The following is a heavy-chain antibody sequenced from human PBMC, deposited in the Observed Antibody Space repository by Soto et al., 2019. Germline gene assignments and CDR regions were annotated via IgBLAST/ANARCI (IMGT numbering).Heavy chain of an antibody. J-gene: IGHJ4*02. Sequence: GGSLRLSCTASGFTFGDYAMSWFRQAPGKGLEWVGFIRSKAYGGTTEYAASVKGRFTISRDDSKSIAYLQMNSLKTEDTAVYYCTRGRSYDILTGPIVSDYWGQGTLVTVSS. CDR1: GFTFGDYA. CDR2: IRSKAYGGTT. CDR3: TRGRSYDILTGPIVSDY. V-gene: IGHV3-49*03. D-gene: IGHD3-9*01.